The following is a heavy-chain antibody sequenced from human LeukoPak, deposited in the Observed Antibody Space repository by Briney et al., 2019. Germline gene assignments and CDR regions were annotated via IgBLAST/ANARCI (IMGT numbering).Heavy chain of an antibody. J-gene: IGHJ5*01. V-gene: IGHV3-11*04. CDR2: ISSSGSTI. CDR1: GYTFSDYY. D-gene: IGHD6-19*01. CDR3: ASRVAGSWFDS. Sequence: PGGSLRLSCAASGYTFSDYYMSWIRQAPGKGLEGVSYISSSGSTINYADSVNGRFTISRDNGKDSLFLQMISLRAEDTAVYYCASRVAGSWFDSWGQGTLATVSS.